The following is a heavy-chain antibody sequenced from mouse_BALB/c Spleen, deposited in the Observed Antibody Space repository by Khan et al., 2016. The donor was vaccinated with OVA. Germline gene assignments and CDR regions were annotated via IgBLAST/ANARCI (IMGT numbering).Heavy chain of an antibody. Sequence: QVQLKESGPGLVAPSQSLSITCTVSGFSLTSYGVHWVRQPPGKGLEWLGIIWAGGSTNYYSALMSSLSIRKDNSKGKVFLKRNSVQTDDTAKYYCTRDTRATPYWGQGTLVTVSA. V-gene: IGHV2-9*02. J-gene: IGHJ3*01. CDR1: GFSLTSYG. D-gene: IGHD1-2*01. CDR2: IWAGGST. CDR3: TRDTRATPY.